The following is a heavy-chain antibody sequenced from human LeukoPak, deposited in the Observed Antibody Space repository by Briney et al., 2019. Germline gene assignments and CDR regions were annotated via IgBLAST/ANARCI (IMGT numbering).Heavy chain of an antibody. CDR2: INPNSGGT. CDR1: GYTFTGYY. J-gene: IGHJ4*02. V-gene: IGHV1-2*02. D-gene: IGHD6-19*01. Sequence: GASVKVSCKASGYTFTGYYMHWVRQAPGQGPEWMGWINPNSGGTNYAQKFQGRVTMTRDTSISTAYMELSRLRSDDTAVYYCARVDSSGWYYFDYWGQGTLVTVSS. CDR3: ARVDSSGWYYFDY.